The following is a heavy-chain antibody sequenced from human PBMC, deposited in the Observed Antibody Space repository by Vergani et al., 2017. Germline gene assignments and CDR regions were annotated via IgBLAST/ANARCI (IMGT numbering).Heavy chain of an antibody. CDR2: INHSGST. Sequence: QVQLQQWGAGLLKPSETLSLTCAVYGGSFSGYYWSWIRQPPGKGLEWIGEINHSGSTHYNPSLKSRVTISVDTSKNQFSLKLSSVTAADTAVYYCARVGRDYGVPTADYFDYWGQGTLVTVSS. CDR3: ARVGRDYGVPTADYFDY. J-gene: IGHJ4*02. V-gene: IGHV4-34*01. CDR1: GGSFSGYY. D-gene: IGHD4-17*01.